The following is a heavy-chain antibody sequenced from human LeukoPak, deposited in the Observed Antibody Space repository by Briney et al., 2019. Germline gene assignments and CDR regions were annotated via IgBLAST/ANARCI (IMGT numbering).Heavy chain of an antibody. V-gene: IGHV3-30*02. J-gene: IGHJ4*02. CDR1: VFTFNTYG. D-gene: IGHD2-21*02. CDR2: IRYDGSDK. CDR3: AKEKKVTSSFDFGVY. Sequence: GGSLRLSCAASVFTFNTYGMHWVRQAPDKGRDWVAFIRYDGSDKYYRVSVEGRLHITRDNYKNTLYLQMNSLRGEDTAVYYCAKEKKVTSSFDFGVYWGQGTLVTVSS.